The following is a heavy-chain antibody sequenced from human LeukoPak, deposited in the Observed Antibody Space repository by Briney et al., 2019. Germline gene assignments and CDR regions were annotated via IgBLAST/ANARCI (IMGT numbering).Heavy chain of an antibody. CDR3: ARGPRSSSGYYEFDY. J-gene: IGHJ4*02. CDR1: GYTFTGYY. V-gene: IGHV1-2*02. D-gene: IGHD3-22*01. Sequence: ASVKVSCKASGYTFTGYYMHWVRQAPGQGLEWMGWINPNTGATYYAQKFQGRVTMTRDTSINTVYMELNSLRSDDAAVYYCARGPRSSSGYYEFDYWGQGTLVTVSS. CDR2: INPNTGAT.